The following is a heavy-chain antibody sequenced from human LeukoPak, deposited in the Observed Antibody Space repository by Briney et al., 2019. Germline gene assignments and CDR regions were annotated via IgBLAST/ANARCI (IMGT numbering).Heavy chain of an antibody. D-gene: IGHD2-8*02. CDR1: GFTFSNYA. CDR2: TVGGRPDT. V-gene: IGHV3-23*01. CDR3: TKAPLRSCSGAFCYPFDY. Sequence: GGSLRLSCAASGFTFSNYAMSGVRQTPGKGLEWVAATVGGRPDTYHAESVKGRFTVSRDDSRATLFLQMNRLSVDDTAIYYCTKAPLRSCSGAFCYPFDYWGQGTLVTVSS. J-gene: IGHJ4*02.